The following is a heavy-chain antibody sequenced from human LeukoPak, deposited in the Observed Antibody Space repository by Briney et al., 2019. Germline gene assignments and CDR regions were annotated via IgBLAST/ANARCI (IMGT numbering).Heavy chain of an antibody. CDR3: ARGRRPDWFDP. CDR1: GGPISSYY. D-gene: IGHD1-14*01. Sequence: SETLSLTCTVSGGPISSYYWSWIRQPPGKGLEWIGYIYYSGSTNYNPSLKSRVTISVDTSKNQFSLKLSSVTAADTAVYYCARGRRPDWFDPWGQGTLVTVSS. V-gene: IGHV4-59*01. CDR2: IYYSGST. J-gene: IGHJ5*02.